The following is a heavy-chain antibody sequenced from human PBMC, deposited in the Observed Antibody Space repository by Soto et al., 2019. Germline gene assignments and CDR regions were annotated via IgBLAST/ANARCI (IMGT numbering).Heavy chain of an antibody. CDR3: ARFFGSGFDY. CDR1: GFTFSTDT. CDR2: ISVSGATR. J-gene: IGHJ4*02. D-gene: IGHD6-19*01. V-gene: IGHV3-48*02. Sequence: EVQLVESGGGLVQPGGSLRLSCVASGFTFSTDTMNWVRQAPGKGLEWVAHISVSGATRYYADSVKGRFTISRDNAKPSLYLQMDSLRNEDTAVYYCARFFGSGFDYWGQGTLVTVSS.